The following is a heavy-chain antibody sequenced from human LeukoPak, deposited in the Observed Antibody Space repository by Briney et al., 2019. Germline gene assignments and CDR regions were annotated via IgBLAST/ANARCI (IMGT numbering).Heavy chain of an antibody. CDR1: GGSISSSSYY. J-gene: IGHJ4*02. CDR2: IYYSGST. V-gene: IGHV4-39*01. CDR3: ARHVGYSGYDYIDY. D-gene: IGHD5-12*01. Sequence: SETLSLTCTVSGGSISSSSYYWGWIRQPPGKGLEWIGSIYYSGSTYYNPSLKSRVTISVDTSKKQFSLKLSSVTAADTAVYYCARHVGYSGYDYIDYWGQGTLVTVSS.